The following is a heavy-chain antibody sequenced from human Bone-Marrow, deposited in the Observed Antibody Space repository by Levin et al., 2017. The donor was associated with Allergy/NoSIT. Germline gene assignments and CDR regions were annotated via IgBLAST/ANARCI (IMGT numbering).Heavy chain of an antibody. CDR1: GGSISNGDYY. CDR2: INYIGST. V-gene: IGHV4-30-4*01. D-gene: IGHD3-10*01. CDR3: ARESMSYDAFDI. Sequence: PSETLSLTCTVSGGSISNGDYYWNWIRQPPGKGLEWIGNINYIGSTYYNPSLSSLISISIDTSRNHFSLKLISVTAADTALYFCARESMSYDAFDIWGHGTMVAVSS. J-gene: IGHJ3*02.